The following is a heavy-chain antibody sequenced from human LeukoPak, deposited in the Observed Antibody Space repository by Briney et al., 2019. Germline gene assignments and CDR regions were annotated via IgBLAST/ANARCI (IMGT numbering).Heavy chain of an antibody. Sequence: ASVKVSCKASGYTFTRYYMHWVRQAPGQGLEWMGWINPNSGGTNYAQKLQGRVTMTTDTSTSTAYMELRSLRSDDTAVYYCARSPSTYYYDSSGYYYGYTYFDYWGQGTLVTVSS. CDR2: INPNSGGT. CDR1: GYTFTRYY. V-gene: IGHV1-2*02. J-gene: IGHJ4*02. CDR3: ARSPSTYYYDSSGYYYGYTYFDY. D-gene: IGHD3-22*01.